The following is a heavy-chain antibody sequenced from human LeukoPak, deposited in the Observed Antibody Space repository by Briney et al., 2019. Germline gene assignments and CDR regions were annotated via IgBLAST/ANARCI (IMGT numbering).Heavy chain of an antibody. CDR2: INPNSGGT. CDR3: AFGRGLDYGAKGALDY. Sequence: ASVKVSCKASGYTFTSYGISWVRQAPGQGLEWMGWINPNSGGTNYAQKFQGRVTMTRDTSISTAYMELSRLRSDDTAVYYCAFGRGLDYGAKGALDYWGQGTLVTVSS. CDR1: GYTFTSYG. J-gene: IGHJ4*02. D-gene: IGHD4-17*01. V-gene: IGHV1-2*02.